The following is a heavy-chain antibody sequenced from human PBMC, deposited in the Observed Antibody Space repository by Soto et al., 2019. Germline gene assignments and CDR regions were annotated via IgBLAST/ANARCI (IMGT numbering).Heavy chain of an antibody. J-gene: IGHJ4*02. CDR2: FYNSGNT. CDR3: ARGWGYYDPFEH. Sequence: KASETLSLTCTVSGSSISSGGYYWSWIRQPPGKGLEWIGYFYNSGNTDYNPSLKSRVTISGDTSKNQFSLKLSSVTAADTAVYYCARGWGYYDPFEHWGQGTLVTVSS. D-gene: IGHD3-22*01. CDR1: GSSISSGGYY. V-gene: IGHV4-30-4*01.